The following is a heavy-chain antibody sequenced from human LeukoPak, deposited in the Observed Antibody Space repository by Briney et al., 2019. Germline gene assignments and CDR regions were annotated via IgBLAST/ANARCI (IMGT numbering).Heavy chain of an antibody. CDR1: GFTFSSYW. J-gene: IGHJ5*02. V-gene: IGHV3-7*01. D-gene: IGHD1-26*01. CDR2: IKQDGSEK. CDR3: ARAHSGSYFNWFDP. Sequence: GGSLRLSRAASGFTFSSYWMSWVRQAPGKGLEWVANIKQDGSEKYYVDSVKGRFTVSRDNAKNSLYLQMNSLRAEDTAVYYCARAHSGSYFNWFDPWGQGTLVTVSS.